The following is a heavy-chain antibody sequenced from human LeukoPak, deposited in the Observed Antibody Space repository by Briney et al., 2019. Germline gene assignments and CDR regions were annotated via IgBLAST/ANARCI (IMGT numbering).Heavy chain of an antibody. CDR2: IYSGGST. J-gene: IGHJ4*02. CDR3: ARESLDSSGYYDY. Sequence: GGPLRFSCAASGLTASSNYMSWVRQAPGKGLGWASVIYSGGSTYYADSVRGRFTISRDNSKNTLYLQMNSLRAEDTAVYYCARESLDSSGYYDYWGQGTLVTVSS. V-gene: IGHV3-53*01. CDR1: GLTASSNY. D-gene: IGHD3-22*01.